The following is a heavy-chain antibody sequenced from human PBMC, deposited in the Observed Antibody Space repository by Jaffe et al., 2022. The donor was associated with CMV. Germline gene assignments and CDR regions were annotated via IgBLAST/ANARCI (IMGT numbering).Heavy chain of an antibody. CDR1: GFTFSNAW. CDR2: IKSKTDGGTT. V-gene: IGHV3-15*01. J-gene: IGHJ4*02. D-gene: IGHD3-10*01. Sequence: EVQLVESGGGLVKPGGSLRLSCAASGFTFSNAWMSWVRQAPGKGLEWVGRIKSKTDGGTTDYAAPVKGRFTISRDDSKNTLYLQMNSLKTEDTAVYYCTTARLLWFGHYFDYWGQGTLVTVSS. CDR3: TTARLLWFGHYFDY.